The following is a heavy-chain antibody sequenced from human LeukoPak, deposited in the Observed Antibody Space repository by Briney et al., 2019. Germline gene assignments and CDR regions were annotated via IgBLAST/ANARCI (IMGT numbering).Heavy chain of an antibody. CDR3: ARLSTPNLYYFDY. CDR1: GYTFTGYY. Sequence: VASVKVSCKASGYTFTGYYMHWVRQAPGQGLEWMGWINPNSGVTYYAQKFQGRVSMTRDTSISTAYMEVCRLRSDDSALYYCARLSTPNLYYFDYWGQEPWSPSPQ. D-gene: IGHD3-16*02. J-gene: IGHJ4*01. CDR2: INPNSGVT. V-gene: IGHV1-2*02.